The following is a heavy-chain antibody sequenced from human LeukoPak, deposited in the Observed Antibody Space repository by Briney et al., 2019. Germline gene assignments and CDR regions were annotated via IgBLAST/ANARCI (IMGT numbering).Heavy chain of an antibody. V-gene: IGHV3-21*01. J-gene: IGHJ3*02. D-gene: IGHD2-2*01. Sequence: GGSLRLSCAAPGFVFKDYHVHWVRQAPGKGLEWVASVSSTGGYIYYAESLRGRFTISRDNANNSLSLQMNSLRAEDTAVYYCARDLKGQYQDAFDIWGQGTMVTVSS. CDR1: GFVFKDYH. CDR3: ARDLKGQYQDAFDI. CDR2: VSSTGGYI.